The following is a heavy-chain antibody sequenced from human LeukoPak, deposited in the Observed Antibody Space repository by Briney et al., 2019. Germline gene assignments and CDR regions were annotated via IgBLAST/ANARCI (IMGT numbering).Heavy chain of an antibody. CDR3: ARDRSYCSGGSCSYYFDY. Sequence: KDSETLSLTCTVSGYSISSGYYWGWIRQPPGKGLEWIGSIYHSGSTYYNPSLKSRVTISVDTSRNQFSLKLSSVTAADTAVYYCARDRSYCSGGSCSYYFDYWGQGTLVTVSS. J-gene: IGHJ4*02. D-gene: IGHD2-15*01. V-gene: IGHV4-38-2*02. CDR1: GYSISSGYY. CDR2: IYHSGST.